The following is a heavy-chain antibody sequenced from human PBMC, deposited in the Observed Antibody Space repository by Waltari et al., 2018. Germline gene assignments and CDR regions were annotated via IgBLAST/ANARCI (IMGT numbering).Heavy chain of an antibody. Sequence: QVQLVESGGGVVQPGMSLRLSCEASGFSLSNFGMHWVRQAPGKGLEWVALTWFDGSKTYYADSVRGRFTISRDNSKNTLYLDINTLRVDDTAIYYCAKDAFGNTYLDHWGQGTLVTVSS. CDR3: AKDAFGNTYLDH. D-gene: IGHD3-10*01. J-gene: IGHJ5*02. CDR1: GFSLSNFG. CDR2: TWFDGSKT. V-gene: IGHV3-33*06.